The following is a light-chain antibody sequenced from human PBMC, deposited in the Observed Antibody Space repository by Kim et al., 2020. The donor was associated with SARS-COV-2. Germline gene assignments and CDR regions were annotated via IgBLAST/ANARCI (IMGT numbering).Light chain of an antibody. CDR2: KDS. CDR1: GLPKQY. Sequence: SYELTQPPSVSVSPGQTARITCSGDGLPKQYASWYQQKPGQAPVLVIYKDSERPSGIPERFSGSRSGTTVTLTNSGVQAEDEADYSCQSADSSGTYHWVF. V-gene: IGLV3-25*03. CDR3: QSADSSGTYHWV. J-gene: IGLJ3*02.